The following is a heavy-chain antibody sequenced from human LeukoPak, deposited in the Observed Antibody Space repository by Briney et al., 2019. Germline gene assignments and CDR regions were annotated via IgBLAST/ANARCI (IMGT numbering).Heavy chain of an antibody. J-gene: IGHJ4*02. CDR3: AKKGSLVSPGNYFDY. D-gene: IGHD2-2*01. CDR1: GFTFSSYA. CDR2: LDECGSAT. Sequence: GGSLRLSCAASGFTFSSYATSWVRQAPGEGLEWVSSLDECGSATYYADSVKGRFTISRDNSKNILYLQMDSLRAEDTAVYYCAKKGSLVSPGNYFDYWGQGTLVTVSS. V-gene: IGHV3-23*05.